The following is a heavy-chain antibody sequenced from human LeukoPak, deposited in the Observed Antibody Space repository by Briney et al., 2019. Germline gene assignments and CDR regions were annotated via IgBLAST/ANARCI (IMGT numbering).Heavy chain of an antibody. Sequence: GGSLRLSCSASGFTFSTLPMHWVRQAPGKGLEYVSGSSSNGGSTYYADSVKGRFTISRDNSKNTLYLQMSSLRPEDTAVYYCVNQISGWIYWGQGTLVTVSS. V-gene: IGHV3-64D*06. D-gene: IGHD6-19*01. CDR2: SSSNGGST. CDR1: GFTFSTLP. CDR3: VNQISGWIY. J-gene: IGHJ4*02.